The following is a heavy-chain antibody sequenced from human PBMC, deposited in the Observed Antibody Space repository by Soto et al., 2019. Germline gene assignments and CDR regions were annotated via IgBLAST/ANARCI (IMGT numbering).Heavy chain of an antibody. CDR2: ISYDGSNK. J-gene: IGHJ4*02. CDR1: GFTFSSYG. CDR3: AKDLLAYCGGDCPFDY. D-gene: IGHD2-21*02. Sequence: QVQLVESGGGVVQPGRSLRLSCAASGFTFSSYGMHWVRQAPGKGLEWVAVISYDGSNKYYADSVKGRLTISRDNSKNTLYLQMNGLRAEDTAVYYCAKDLLAYCGGDCPFDYWGQGTLVTVSS. V-gene: IGHV3-30*18.